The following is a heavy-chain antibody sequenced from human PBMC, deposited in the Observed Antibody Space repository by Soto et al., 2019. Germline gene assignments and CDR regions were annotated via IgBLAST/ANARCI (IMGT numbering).Heavy chain of an antibody. CDR2: ISGYNGQT. Sequence: QIQLVQSGPEVKKPGASVKVSCKASGYTFTTYGISWVRQAPGQGLEWMGWISGYNGQTNYAQKFRGRVTITTDTSTGTAYMEMRSLRSDDTATYYCARDGRKELWVEGLNAMDVWGQGTTDTVSS. J-gene: IGHJ6*02. V-gene: IGHV1-18*01. CDR1: GYTFTTYG. CDR3: ARDGRKELWVEGLNAMDV. D-gene: IGHD5-18*01.